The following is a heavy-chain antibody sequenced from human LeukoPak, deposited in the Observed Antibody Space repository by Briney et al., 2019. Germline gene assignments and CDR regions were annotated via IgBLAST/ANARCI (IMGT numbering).Heavy chain of an antibody. CDR2: INPSGGST. D-gene: IGHD3-22*01. Sequence: GASVKVSCKASGYTFTSYYMHWVRQAPGQGLEWMGIINPSGGSTSYAQKFQGRVTMTRDMSTSTVYMELSSLRSEDTAVYYCARCRRYYYDSSGPTWGYFDYWGQGTLVTVSS. CDR1: GYTFTSYY. J-gene: IGHJ4*02. CDR3: ARCRRYYYDSSGPTWGYFDY. V-gene: IGHV1-46*01.